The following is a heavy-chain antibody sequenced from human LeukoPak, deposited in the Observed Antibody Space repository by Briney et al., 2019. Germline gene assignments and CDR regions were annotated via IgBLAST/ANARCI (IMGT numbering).Heavy chain of an antibody. Sequence: SETLSLTCAVYGGSFSGYYWNWIRQPPGKGLEWIGEIKHSGITNYNPSLKSRVTISVDTSKNQFSLKLSSVAAADTAVYYCASRTYYSDNSGSLDVWGQGTTVTVSS. CDR1: GGSFSGYY. CDR3: ASRTYYSDNSGSLDV. V-gene: IGHV4-34*01. J-gene: IGHJ6*02. CDR2: IKHSGIT. D-gene: IGHD3-22*01.